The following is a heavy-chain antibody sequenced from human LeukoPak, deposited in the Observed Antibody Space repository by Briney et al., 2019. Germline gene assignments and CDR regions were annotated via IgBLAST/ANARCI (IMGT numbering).Heavy chain of an antibody. CDR3: ARDKKEKYYYYMDV. J-gene: IGHJ6*03. CDR2: ISGNNGNT. Sequence: GASVKVSCKASGYSFTSYGISWVRQAPGQGLEWMGWISGNNGNTNYAQKLQGRVTMTTDTSTSTAYMELRSLRSDDTALYYCARDKKEKYYYYMDVWGKGTTVTVSS. CDR1: GYSFTSYG. V-gene: IGHV1-18*01.